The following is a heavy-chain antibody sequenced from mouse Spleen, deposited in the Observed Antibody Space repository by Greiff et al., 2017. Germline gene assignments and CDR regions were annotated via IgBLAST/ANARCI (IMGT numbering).Heavy chain of an antibody. V-gene: IGHV2-2*01. CDR2: IWSGGST. J-gene: IGHJ2*01. Sequence: QVQLQQSGPGLVQPSQSLSITCTVSGFSLTSYGVHWVRQSPGKGLEWLGVIWSGGSTDYNAAFISRLSISKDNSKSQVFFKMNSLQAEDTAIYYCAITGYYFDYWGQGTTLTVSS. CDR1: GFSLTSYG. D-gene: IGHD4-1*01. CDR3: AITGYYFDY.